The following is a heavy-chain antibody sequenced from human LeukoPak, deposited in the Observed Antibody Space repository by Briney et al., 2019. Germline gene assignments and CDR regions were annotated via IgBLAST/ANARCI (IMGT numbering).Heavy chain of an antibody. CDR3: ARKTYCSGGRCYGENWFDP. Sequence: SETLSLTCTVTGGSISGYHWNWIRQSPGKGLEWIANIYYTGNADYNPSLKSRVTISVDTSKNEISLILISVTAADTAVYYCARKTYCSGGRCYGENWFDPWGQGTLVTVSS. J-gene: IGHJ5*02. CDR1: GGSISGYH. V-gene: IGHV4-59*08. CDR2: IYYTGNA. D-gene: IGHD2-15*01.